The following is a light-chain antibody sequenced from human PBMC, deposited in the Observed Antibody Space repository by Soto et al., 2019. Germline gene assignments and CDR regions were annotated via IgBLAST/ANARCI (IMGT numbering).Light chain of an antibody. J-gene: IGKJ4*01. CDR2: GAS. CDR3: QQYDSSPLT. V-gene: IGKV3-20*01. CDR1: QNVSSSF. Sequence: EIVLTQSPGTLSLSPGERATLSCRASQNVSSSFLAWYQQKPGQAPRLLIYGASSRATGIPDRFSGSGSGTDFTLTISRLEPEDVAVYYCQQYDSSPLTFGGGTKVEIK.